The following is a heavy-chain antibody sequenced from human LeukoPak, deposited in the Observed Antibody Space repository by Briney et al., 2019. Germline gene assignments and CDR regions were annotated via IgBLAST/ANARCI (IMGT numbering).Heavy chain of an antibody. V-gene: IGHV3-21*01. CDR2: ISSSSSYI. CDR3: ARSRYFDWLDYYGMDV. Sequence: GGSLRLSCAASGFTFSSYSMNWVRQAPGKGLEWVSSISSSSSYIYYADSVKGRFTISRDNAKNSLYLQMNSLRAEDTAVCYCARSRYFDWLDYYGMDVWGQGTTVTVPS. D-gene: IGHD3-9*01. J-gene: IGHJ6*02. CDR1: GFTFSSYS.